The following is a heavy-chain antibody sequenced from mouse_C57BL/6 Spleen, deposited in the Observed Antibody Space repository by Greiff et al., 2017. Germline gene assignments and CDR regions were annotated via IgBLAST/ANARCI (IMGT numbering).Heavy chain of an antibody. CDR1: GYTFTSYW. V-gene: IGHV1-52*01. D-gene: IGHD1-1*01. CDR3: ARTSGSSPRFDY. CDR2: IDPSDSET. J-gene: IGHJ2*01. Sequence: QVQLKQPGAELVRPGSSVKLSCKASGYTFTSYWMHWVKQRPIQGLEWIGNIDPSDSETHYNQKFKDKATLTVDKSSSTAYMQLSSLTSEDSAVYYCARTSGSSPRFDYWGQGTTLTVSS.